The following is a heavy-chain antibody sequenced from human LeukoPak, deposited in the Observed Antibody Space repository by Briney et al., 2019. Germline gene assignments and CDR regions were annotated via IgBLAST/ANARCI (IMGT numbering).Heavy chain of an antibody. CDR2: ISGSSGST. Sequence: GGSLRLSCAASGFTFSSYAMSWVRQAPGKGLEWVSGISGSSGSTFYADSVEGRFTISRDNSKNTLYLQMYSLRAEDTAVYYCAKVEGASKASVYWGQGALVTVSS. CDR1: GFTFSSYA. D-gene: IGHD1-1*01. J-gene: IGHJ4*02. CDR3: AKVEGASKASVY. V-gene: IGHV3-23*01.